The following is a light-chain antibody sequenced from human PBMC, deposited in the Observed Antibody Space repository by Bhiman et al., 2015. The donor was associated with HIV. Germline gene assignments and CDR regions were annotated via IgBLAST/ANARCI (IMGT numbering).Light chain of an antibody. CDR3: QAWDSSTANFV. V-gene: IGLV3-21*01. CDR1: NIGSKS. CDR2: YDS. Sequence: SYVLTQAPSVSVAPGKPASITCGGDNIGSKSVHWYQQKPGQAPVVVMFYDSDRPSGIPDRFSGSKSGNTATLTISRVEAGDEAEYYCQAWDSSTANFVFGTGTKVTVL. J-gene: IGLJ1*01.